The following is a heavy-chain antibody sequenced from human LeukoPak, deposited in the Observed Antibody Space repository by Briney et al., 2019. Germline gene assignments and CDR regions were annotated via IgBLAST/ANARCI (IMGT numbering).Heavy chain of an antibody. J-gene: IGHJ4*02. D-gene: IGHD6-13*01. CDR3: AKDRIVSAGTAYYFDY. CDR1: GFTFSSYA. V-gene: IGHV3-23*01. CDR2: IIGSGGST. Sequence: GGSLRLSCAASGFTFSSYAINWVRQAPGKGLEWVSGIIGSGGSTYYADSAQGRFTISRDNSKNTVYLQMNSLGVEDTAVYHCAKDRIVSAGTAYYFDYWGQGTLVTVSS.